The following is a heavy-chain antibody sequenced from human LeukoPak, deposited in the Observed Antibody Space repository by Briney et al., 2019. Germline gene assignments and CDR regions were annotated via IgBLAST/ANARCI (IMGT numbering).Heavy chain of an antibody. J-gene: IGHJ4*02. Sequence: PGGSLRLSCAASGFTFSSYAMSWVRQTPGKGLEWIGYVYYNGLTSYNASLRSRLILSVDTARNQVSLKLTSVTAADTAVYYCTREVSTVTFDYWGQGTLVTVSS. V-gene: IGHV4-59*01. CDR2: VYYNGLT. D-gene: IGHD4-17*01. CDR3: TREVSTVTFDY. CDR1: GFTFSSYA.